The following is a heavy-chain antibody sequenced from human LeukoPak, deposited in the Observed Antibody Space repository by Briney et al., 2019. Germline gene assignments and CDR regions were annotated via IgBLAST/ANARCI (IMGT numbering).Heavy chain of an antibody. V-gene: IGHV3-48*01. CDR2: ISSSSSTI. D-gene: IGHD6-19*01. Sequence: GGSLRLSCAASGFTFSSYSMNWVRQAPGKGLEWVSYISSSSSTIYYADSVKGRFTISRDNAKNSLYLQMNSLRAEDTAVYYCARGTYSSGWYGRGENYFDYWGQGTLVTVSS. CDR1: GFTFSSYS. CDR3: ARGTYSSGWYGRGENYFDY. J-gene: IGHJ4*02.